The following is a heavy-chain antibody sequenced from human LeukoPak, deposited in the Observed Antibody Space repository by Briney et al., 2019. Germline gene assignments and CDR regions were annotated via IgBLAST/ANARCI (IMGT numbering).Heavy chain of an antibody. D-gene: IGHD6-19*01. Sequence: PSETLSLTCTVSGGSINSYYWSWIRQPPGKGLEWIGYIYSSGSTSYNPSLKSRVTISVDTSKNQFSLKLSSVTAADTAVYYCARQGGGWPSLDYWGQGTLVTVSS. CDR3: ARQGGGWPSLDY. CDR1: GGSINSYY. CDR2: IYSSGST. V-gene: IGHV4-59*08. J-gene: IGHJ4*02.